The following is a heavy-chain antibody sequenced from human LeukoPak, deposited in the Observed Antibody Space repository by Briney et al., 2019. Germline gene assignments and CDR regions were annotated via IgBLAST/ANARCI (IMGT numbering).Heavy chain of an antibody. CDR2: IYPGDSDT. CDR1: GYTFSSYW. Sequence: GESLRISCKGSGYTFSSYWIGWVRQMPGKGLEWMGIIYPGDSDTRYSPSLQRQVTISVDTSIGTAYLQWSSLKASDTAIYYCARQNDFRLDYWGQGTLVTVSS. J-gene: IGHJ4*02. V-gene: IGHV5-51*01. D-gene: IGHD3-3*01. CDR3: ARQNDFRLDY.